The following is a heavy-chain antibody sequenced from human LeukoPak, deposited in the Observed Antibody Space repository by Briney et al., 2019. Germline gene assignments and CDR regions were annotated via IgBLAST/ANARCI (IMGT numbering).Heavy chain of an antibody. CDR3: AKDFSGIVGASEDV. D-gene: IGHD1-26*01. V-gene: IGHV3-23*01. Sequence: GGSLRLSCAASGFTFSSYAMSWVRQAPGKGLEWVSSISGSGGSTYYADSVTGRFTISRDNSKNTLYLQMNSLRAEDTAVYYCAKDFSGIVGASEDVWGKGTTVTVSS. J-gene: IGHJ6*04. CDR2: ISGSGGST. CDR1: GFTFSSYA.